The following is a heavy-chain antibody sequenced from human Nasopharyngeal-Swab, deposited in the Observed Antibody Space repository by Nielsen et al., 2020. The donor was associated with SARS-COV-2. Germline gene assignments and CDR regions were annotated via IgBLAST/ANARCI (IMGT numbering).Heavy chain of an antibody. CDR2: IYHSGST. D-gene: IGHD5-18*01. CDR3: ARRSGYSYGYALDN. V-gene: IGHV4-30-2*04. J-gene: IGHJ4*02. Sequence: WIRKPTGKGLEWIASIYHSGSTYYNPSLRSRVTILVDTSKNQFSLKLYSVTAADTAIYYCARRSGYSYGYALDNWGPGTLVTVSS.